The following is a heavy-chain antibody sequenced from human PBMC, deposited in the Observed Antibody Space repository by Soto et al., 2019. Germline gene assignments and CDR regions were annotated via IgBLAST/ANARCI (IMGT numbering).Heavy chain of an antibody. J-gene: IGHJ6*02. CDR2: INPNSGGT. Sequence: ASVKVSCKASGYTFTGYYMHWVRQAPGQGLEWMGWINPNSGGTNYAQKFQGWVTMTRDTSISTAYMELSRLRSDDTAVYYCARDFSPAMVTGWEDYYYYGMDVWGQGTTVTVSS. V-gene: IGHV1-2*04. D-gene: IGHD5-18*01. CDR3: ARDFSPAMVTGWEDYYYYGMDV. CDR1: GYTFTGYY.